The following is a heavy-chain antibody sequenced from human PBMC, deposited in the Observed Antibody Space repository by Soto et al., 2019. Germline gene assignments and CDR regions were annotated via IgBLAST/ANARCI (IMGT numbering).Heavy chain of an antibody. Sequence: EVQLLESGGGLVQPGGSLRLSCAASGFTVRNNGMSWVRQAPGKGLEWVSGISGSGDNTYYADSVKGRFTMSRDNSKKTLYLQMTSRRADDTAVYYCAKGRASGGNGGDWWGQGTLVTVSS. CDR3: AKGRASGGNGGDW. V-gene: IGHV3-23*01. D-gene: IGHD6-19*01. J-gene: IGHJ4*02. CDR1: GFTVRNNG. CDR2: ISGSGDNT.